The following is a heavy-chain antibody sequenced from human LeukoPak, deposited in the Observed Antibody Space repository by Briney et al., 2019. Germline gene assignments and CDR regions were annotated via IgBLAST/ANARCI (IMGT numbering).Heavy chain of an antibody. Sequence: ASVKVSCKASGYTFNTYGITWVRQAPGQGLEWLGIINPSGGDTKYAQKFQGRVTLTRDKSTSTVYMELSSLTSDDTAVYYCARTYCAEDCSIRYFDYWGQGTLVTVSS. CDR1: GYTFNTYG. D-gene: IGHD2-21*02. CDR3: ARTYCAEDCSIRYFDY. CDR2: INPSGGDT. J-gene: IGHJ4*02. V-gene: IGHV1-46*02.